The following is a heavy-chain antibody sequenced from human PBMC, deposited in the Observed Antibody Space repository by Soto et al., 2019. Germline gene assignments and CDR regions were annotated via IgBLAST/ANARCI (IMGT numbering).Heavy chain of an antibody. CDR1: GFTFTSYG. CDR2: IRGDGGQT. Sequence: GGSLRLSCTASGFTFTSYGMGWVRQAPGKGLQWVSTIRGDGGQTHYTDSGKGRFSISRDNSKNTVYLQMDSLRAEDTAMYFCARDVGLDSDDFFAYWGQGTQVTVSS. V-gene: IGHV3-23*01. CDR3: ARDVGLDSDDFFAY. J-gene: IGHJ4*02. D-gene: IGHD3-9*01.